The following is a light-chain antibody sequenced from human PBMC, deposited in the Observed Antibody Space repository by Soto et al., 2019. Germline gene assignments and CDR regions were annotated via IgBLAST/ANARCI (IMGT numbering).Light chain of an antibody. CDR2: AAS. V-gene: IGKV1-9*01. CDR1: QGISSY. Sequence: SQWTQSPSSLSASVGDRVTITCPASQGISSYLARYQQKPGKAPKLLIYAASTLQSGVPSRFSGSGSGTDFTLTISSLQPEDFATYYCQQLNSYPLTFGGGTKVEIK. J-gene: IGKJ4*02. CDR3: QQLNSYPLT.